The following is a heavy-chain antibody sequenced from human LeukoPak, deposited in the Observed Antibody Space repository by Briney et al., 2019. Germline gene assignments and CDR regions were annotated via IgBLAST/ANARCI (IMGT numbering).Heavy chain of an antibody. CDR3: TRLRLEAVAGTNYYYYGMDV. D-gene: IGHD6-19*01. J-gene: IGHJ6*02. V-gene: IGHV3-73*01. CDR2: IRSKANSYAT. CDR1: GFTFSGSA. Sequence: GSLRLSCAASGFTFSGSAMHWVRQASGKGLEWVGRIRSKANSYATAYAASVKGRFTISRDDSKNTAYLQMNSLKTEDTAVYYCTRLRLEAVAGTNYYYYGMDVWGQGTTVTVSS.